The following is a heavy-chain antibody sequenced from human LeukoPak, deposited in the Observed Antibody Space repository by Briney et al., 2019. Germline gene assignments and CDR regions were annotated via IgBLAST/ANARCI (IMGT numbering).Heavy chain of an antibody. D-gene: IGHD6-19*01. Sequence: PSETLSLTCTVSGGSISSSSYYWSWIRQPPGKGLEWIGYIYYSGSTNYNPSLKSRVTISVDTSKNQFSLKLSSVTAADTAVYHCARVELLGSSGWPFDYWGQGILVTVSS. V-gene: IGHV4-61*01. CDR1: GGSISSSSYY. J-gene: IGHJ4*02. CDR2: IYYSGST. CDR3: ARVELLGSSGWPFDY.